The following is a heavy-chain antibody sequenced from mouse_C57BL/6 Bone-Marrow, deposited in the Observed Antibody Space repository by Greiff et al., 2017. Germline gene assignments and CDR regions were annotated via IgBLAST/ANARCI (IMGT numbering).Heavy chain of an antibody. J-gene: IGHJ2*01. Sequence: QVQLQQSGAELMKPGASVKLSCKATGYTFTGYWIEWVKQRPGHGLEWIGEILPGSGSTNYNEKFKGKATFTADTSANTAYMQLSSLTTKDSTIYYCAKPLHYYGSSSYYFDYWGQGTTLTVSS. CDR3: AKPLHYYGSSSYYFDY. D-gene: IGHD1-1*01. CDR1: GYTFTGYW. CDR2: ILPGSGST. V-gene: IGHV1-9*01.